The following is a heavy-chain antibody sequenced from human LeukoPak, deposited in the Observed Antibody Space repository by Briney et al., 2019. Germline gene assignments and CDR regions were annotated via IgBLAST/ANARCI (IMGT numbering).Heavy chain of an antibody. CDR2: FDPEDGET. J-gene: IGHJ5*02. V-gene: IGHV1-24*01. D-gene: IGHD6-19*01. CDR3: APSWGSSGWYSWFDP. Sequence: ASVKVSCKVSGYTLTQLSMHWVRQAPGEGLEWMGGFDPEDGETIYAQKFQGRVTMTEDTSTDTAYMEVSSLRSEDTAVYYCAPSWGSSGWYSWFDPWGQGTRVTVSS. CDR1: GYTLTQLS.